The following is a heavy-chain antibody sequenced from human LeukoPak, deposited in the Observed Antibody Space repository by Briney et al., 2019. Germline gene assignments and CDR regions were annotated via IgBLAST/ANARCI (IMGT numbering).Heavy chain of an antibody. Sequence: ASVKVSCKASGYTFTSYGISWVRQAPGQGLEWMGWISAYNGNTNYAQKLQGRVTMTTDTSTSPAYMELRSLRSDDTAVYYCARDSLYCSGGSCYSVHFDYWGQGTLVTVSS. V-gene: IGHV1-18*01. J-gene: IGHJ4*02. CDR3: ARDSLYCSGGSCYSVHFDY. CDR2: ISAYNGNT. D-gene: IGHD2-15*01. CDR1: GYTFTSYG.